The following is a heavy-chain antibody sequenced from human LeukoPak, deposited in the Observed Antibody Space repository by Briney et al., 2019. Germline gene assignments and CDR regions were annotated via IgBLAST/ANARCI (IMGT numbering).Heavy chain of an antibody. CDR3: ARVSVAGTGPDY. CDR2: FSYNVHS. V-gene: IGHV4-61*01. CDR1: GGXVSSSNYY. Sequence: PSETLSLTCTVSGGXVSSSNYYWSWIRQPPGKGLEWVGFFSYNVHSDYNPSLKSRVTISVDTSKNQFSLRLTSVTAADTAIYYCARVSVAGTGPDYWGQGTLVTVSS. D-gene: IGHD6-19*01. J-gene: IGHJ4*02.